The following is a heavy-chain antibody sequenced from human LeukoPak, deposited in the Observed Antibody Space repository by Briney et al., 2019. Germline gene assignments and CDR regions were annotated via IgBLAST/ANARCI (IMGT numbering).Heavy chain of an antibody. CDR1: GFTFSSYE. CDR2: ISSSGSTI. V-gene: IGHV3-48*03. Sequence: PGGSLRLSCAASGFTFSSYEMNWVRQAPGKGLEWVSYISSSGSTIYYADSVKGRFTISRDNSKNTLYLQMNSLRAEDTAVYYCAKDMDVGDYGSGDYFDYCGQGTLATISS. D-gene: IGHD3-10*01. J-gene: IGHJ4*02. CDR3: AKDMDVGDYGSGDYFDY.